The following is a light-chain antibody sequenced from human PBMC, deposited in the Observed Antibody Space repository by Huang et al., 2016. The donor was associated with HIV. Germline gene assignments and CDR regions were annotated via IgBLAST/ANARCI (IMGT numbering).Light chain of an antibody. CDR3: QQYGGSPLFT. CDR2: SAS. CDR1: HSVSSNF. V-gene: IGKV3-20*01. J-gene: IGKJ3*01. Sequence: EIVLTQSPDTLSLSPGERATLSCRASHSVSSNFLAWYQQKPGQSPRRLIYSASRRATGIPDRFSGSGSGTDFTLTITRLEPEDFGVYYCQQYGGSPLFTFGPGTKVDIK.